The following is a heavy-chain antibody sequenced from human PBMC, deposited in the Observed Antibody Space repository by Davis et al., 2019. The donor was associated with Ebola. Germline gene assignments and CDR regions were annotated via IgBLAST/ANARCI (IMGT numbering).Heavy chain of an antibody. CDR2: VSHDGTNE. D-gene: IGHD2-15*01. CDR3: AKLVALDFDL. V-gene: IGHV3-30*04. J-gene: IGHJ2*01. CDR1: GFMFSSYA. Sequence: GGSLRLSCSVSGFMFSSYAMHWVRQAPGKGLEWVAVVSHDGTNEYYADSVKGRFTISRDKSKNTLYLQMNSLRAEDTAVYYCAKLVALDFDLWGRGTLVTVSS.